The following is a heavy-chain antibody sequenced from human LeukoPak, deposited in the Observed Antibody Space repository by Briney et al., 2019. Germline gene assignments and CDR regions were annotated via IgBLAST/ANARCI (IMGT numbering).Heavy chain of an antibody. CDR2: INPNSGGT. CDR3: ARESEAYCGGDCLIDY. J-gene: IGHJ4*02. Sequence: ASVKVSCKASGYTFTGYYMHWVRQAPGQGLEWMGWINPNSGGTNYAQKFQGRVTMTRDTSISTAYMELSRLRSDDTAVYYCARESEAYCGGDCLIDYWGQGTLVTVSS. D-gene: IGHD2-21*02. CDR1: GYTFTGYY. V-gene: IGHV1-2*02.